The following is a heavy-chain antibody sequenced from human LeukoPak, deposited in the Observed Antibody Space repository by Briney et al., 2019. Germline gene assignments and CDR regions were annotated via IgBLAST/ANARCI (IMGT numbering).Heavy chain of an antibody. CDR1: RFTFSSYA. Sequence: GGSLRLSCAASRFTFSSYAMSWVRRAPGKGLEWVSAISISGGGTYYADSVKGRFTISRDNSKNTLYLQMNSLRAEDTAVYYCAKPLGSLEYLVFDHWGQGTLVTVSS. D-gene: IGHD2/OR15-2a*01. V-gene: IGHV3-23*01. J-gene: IGHJ4*02. CDR2: ISISGGGT. CDR3: AKPLGSLEYLVFDH.